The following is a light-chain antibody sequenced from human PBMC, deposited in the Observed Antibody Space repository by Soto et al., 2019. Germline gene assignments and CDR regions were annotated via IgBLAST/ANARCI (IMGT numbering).Light chain of an antibody. CDR2: GAS. V-gene: IGKV1-39*01. CDR1: QIISHY. J-gene: IGKJ1*01. Sequence: DIQMTQSPSSLSASVGDRVTITCRASQIISHYLNWYQQKPGKAPKLLFYGASSLQSGVPSRFSGSGSGTDFTLSISSLQPEDFATYYCEQSYSTRWTFGQGTKVEIK. CDR3: EQSYSTRWT.